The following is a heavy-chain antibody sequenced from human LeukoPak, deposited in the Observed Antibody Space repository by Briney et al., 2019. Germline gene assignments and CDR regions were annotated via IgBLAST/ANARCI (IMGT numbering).Heavy chain of an antibody. J-gene: IGHJ4*02. V-gene: IGHV3-53*01. Sequence: GGSLRLSCKASGLTFADDAMSWVRQAPGKGLGWVSVIYSGGSTYYADSVKGRFTISRDNSKNTLYLQMNSLRAEDTAVYYCARAGWEVRGFDYWGQGTLVTVSS. CDR1: GLTFADDA. CDR2: IYSGGST. CDR3: ARAGWEVRGFDY. D-gene: IGHD1-26*01.